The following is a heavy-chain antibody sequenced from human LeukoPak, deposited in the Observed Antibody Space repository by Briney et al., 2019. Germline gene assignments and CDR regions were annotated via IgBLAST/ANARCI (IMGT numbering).Heavy chain of an antibody. CDR2: INPSGHIT. J-gene: IGHJ4*02. D-gene: IGHD3-10*01. V-gene: IGHV1-46*01. CDR3: ARDRDDSWGEHFDY. Sequence: ASVKVSYKASGYIFTNHWMHWVRQAPGQGLEWMGVINPSGHITRNAQKFQGRVTMTRDTSASTAYMELSSLRSEDTAVYYCARDRDDSWGEHFDYWGQGTLVTVSS. CDR1: GYIFTNHW.